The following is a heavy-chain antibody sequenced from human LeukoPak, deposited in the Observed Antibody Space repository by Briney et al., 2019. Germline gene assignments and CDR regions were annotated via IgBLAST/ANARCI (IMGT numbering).Heavy chain of an antibody. CDR3: AKDVDYYDSSGPFDY. Sequence: GSLRPSCAASGFTFSSYAMSWVRQAPGKGLEWVSAISGSGGSTYYADSVKGRFTISRDNSKNTLYLQMNSLRAEDTAVYYCAKDVDYYDSSGPFDYWGQGTLVSVSS. CDR2: ISGSGGST. D-gene: IGHD3-22*01. CDR1: GFTFSSYA. V-gene: IGHV3-23*01. J-gene: IGHJ4*02.